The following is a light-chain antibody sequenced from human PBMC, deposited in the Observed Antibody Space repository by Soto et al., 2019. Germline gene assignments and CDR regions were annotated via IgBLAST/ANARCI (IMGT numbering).Light chain of an antibody. CDR3: QQASRFPIT. CDR1: QGISGW. V-gene: IGKV1-12*01. Sequence: DLQMIQSPSSVSASVGDRVTITCRASQGISGWLAWYQQKPGKAPKLLIYAASNLHSGVPSRFGGSGSGTELTLTISSLQPEDFATYYCQQASRFPITFGQGTRLEMK. J-gene: IGKJ5*01. CDR2: AAS.